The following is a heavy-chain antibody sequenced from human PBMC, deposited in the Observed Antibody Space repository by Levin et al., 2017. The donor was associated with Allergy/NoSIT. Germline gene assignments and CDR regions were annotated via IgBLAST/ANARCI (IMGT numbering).Heavy chain of an antibody. V-gene: IGHV3-11*01. J-gene: IGHJ6*02. D-gene: IGHD4-17*01. CDR3: ARDLLRHDYGDYDRVRGYYYYGMDV. Sequence: GGSLRLSCAASGFTFSDYYMSWIRQAPGKGLEWVSYISSSGSTIYYADSVKGRFTISRDNAKNSLYLQMNSLRAEDTAVYYCARDLLRHDYGDYDRVRGYYYYGMDVWGQGTTVTVSS. CDR2: ISSSGSTI. CDR1: GFTFSDYY.